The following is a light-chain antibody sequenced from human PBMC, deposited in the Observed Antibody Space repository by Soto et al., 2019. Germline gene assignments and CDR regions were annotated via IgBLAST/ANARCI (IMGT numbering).Light chain of an antibody. V-gene: IGKV1-39*01. J-gene: IGKJ1*01. Sequence: DIQMTQSPSSLSASVGDRVTITCRASQSISSYLNWYQQKPGKAPKLLIYAASSLQSGVPSRFSGSGSGTDFTRTISTLQPEDFATYYCQQSYSTPGTFGQGTKVDIK. CDR3: QQSYSTPGT. CDR2: AAS. CDR1: QSISSY.